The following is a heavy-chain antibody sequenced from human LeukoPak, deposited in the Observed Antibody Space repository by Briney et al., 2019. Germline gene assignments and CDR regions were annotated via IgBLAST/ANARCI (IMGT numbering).Heavy chain of an antibody. CDR3: AKGRPVDDFLRYFDWLCVFDY. CDR2: ISGSGGST. Sequence: AGGSLRLSCAAAGFTFSSYAMSWVRQAPGKGLEWVSAISGSGGSTYYADSVKGRFTISRDNSKNTLYLQMNSLRAEDTAVYYCAKGRPVDDFLRYFDWLCVFDYWGQGTLVTVSS. V-gene: IGHV3-23*01. J-gene: IGHJ4*02. CDR1: GFTFSSYA. D-gene: IGHD3-9*01.